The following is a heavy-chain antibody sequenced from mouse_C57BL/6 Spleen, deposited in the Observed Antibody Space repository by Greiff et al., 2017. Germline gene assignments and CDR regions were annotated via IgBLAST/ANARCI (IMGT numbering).Heavy chain of an antibody. CDR3: ARMGRYSNAFAY. V-gene: IGHV1-53*01. CDR1: GYTFTSYW. J-gene: IGHJ3*01. D-gene: IGHD2-5*01. Sequence: QVQLQQPGTDLVKPGASVKLSCKASGYTFTSYWMHWVKQRPGQGLEWIGNINPSNGVTNYNEKFKSKATLTVDKSTSTDYMQLSRLTSEDSAFYYCARMGRYSNAFAYWGQGTLVTVSA. CDR2: INPSNGVT.